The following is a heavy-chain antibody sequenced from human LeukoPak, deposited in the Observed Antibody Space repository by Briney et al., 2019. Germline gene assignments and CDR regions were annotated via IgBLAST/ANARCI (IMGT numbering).Heavy chain of an antibody. J-gene: IGHJ4*02. D-gene: IGHD3-22*01. CDR2: ISFDGSDK. Sequence: GGSLRLSCTASAISFSSYAMTWVRQAPGKGLEWVAVISFDGSDKYYVDSVKGRFTISRDNSKSTVYLQMDSLRADDTAVYYCAKPPPQYYYDTDGHWGQGTLVTVSS. V-gene: IGHV3-30*18. CDR3: AKPPPQYYYDTDGH. CDR1: AISFSSYA.